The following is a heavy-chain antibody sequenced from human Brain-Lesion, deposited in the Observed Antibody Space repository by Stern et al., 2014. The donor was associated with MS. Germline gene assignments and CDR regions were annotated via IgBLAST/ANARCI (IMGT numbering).Heavy chain of an antibody. V-gene: IGHV1-2*02. Sequence: QVKLVQSGAEVKKPGASVKVSCKTSGYIFTGYYIHWVRQAPGQGLEWMAWINTNTGGTKYAQQFTGSATMSRDTSISTAYVELSSLTSDDTAVYYCARDQRGITIFGVVTDYYYLGMDVWGQGTTVTVSS. J-gene: IGHJ6*02. D-gene: IGHD3-3*01. CDR2: INTNTGGT. CDR1: GYIFTGYY. CDR3: ARDQRGITIFGVVTDYYYLGMDV.